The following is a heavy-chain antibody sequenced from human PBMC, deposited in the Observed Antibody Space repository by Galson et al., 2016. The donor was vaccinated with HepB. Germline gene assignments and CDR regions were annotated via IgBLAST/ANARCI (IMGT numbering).Heavy chain of an antibody. V-gene: IGHV3-30*07. D-gene: IGHD1/OR15-1a*01. CDR2: ISYDGTEK. Sequence: SLRLSCAASGFTFSNYAMHWVRQAPGKGLEWVAFISYDGTEKYYVDSVRGRFTVSRDNAKNSLYLQMDSLTVEDTAVYYCAGDRGWNNWDYWGQGTLVTVSS. CDR1: GFTFSNYA. J-gene: IGHJ4*02. CDR3: AGDRGWNNWDY.